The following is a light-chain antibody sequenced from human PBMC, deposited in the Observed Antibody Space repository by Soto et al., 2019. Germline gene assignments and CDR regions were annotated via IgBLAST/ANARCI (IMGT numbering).Light chain of an antibody. CDR3: QQYGSRCT. Sequence: EIVLTQSPGSLSLSPGERATLSCRASQSISNNYLAWYQQKPGQAPRLLIYGASTGATGIPDRFSGSGSGTDFTLTISRLEPEDFAVYYCQQYGSRCTFGQGTKLEIK. V-gene: IGKV3-20*01. CDR2: GAS. CDR1: QSISNNY. J-gene: IGKJ2*02.